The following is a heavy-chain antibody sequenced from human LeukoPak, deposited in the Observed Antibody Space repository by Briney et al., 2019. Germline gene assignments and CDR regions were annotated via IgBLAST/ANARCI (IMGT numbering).Heavy chain of an antibody. D-gene: IGHD6-19*01. V-gene: IGHV3-23*01. J-gene: IGHJ4*02. CDR1: GFTFSSYA. CDR2: ISGSGGST. CDR3: AKAEYSSGQRLSGY. Sequence: GGSLRLSCAASGFTFSSYAMSWVRQAPGKGLEWVSAISGSGGSTYYADSVKGRFTISRDNSKNTLYLQMNSLRAEDTAVYYCAKAEYSSGQRLSGYWGQGTLVTVSS.